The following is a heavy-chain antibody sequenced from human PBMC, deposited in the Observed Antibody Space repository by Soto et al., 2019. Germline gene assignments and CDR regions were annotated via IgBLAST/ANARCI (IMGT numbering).Heavy chain of an antibody. D-gene: IGHD5-18*01. CDR1: GVSVSSGDHY. CDR3: ARGRGYGYGIDY. J-gene: IGHJ4*02. CDR2: IQYGAST. V-gene: IGHV4-30-4*01. Sequence: QVQLQESGPGLVKPSQTLSLPCTVSGVSVSSGDHYWSWLRQPPGKGLESIVYIQYGASTYYNPSLTSRTTISVDTSKNQFSLMLRSVTAADTAVYYCARGRGYGYGIDYWGQGTLVTVSS.